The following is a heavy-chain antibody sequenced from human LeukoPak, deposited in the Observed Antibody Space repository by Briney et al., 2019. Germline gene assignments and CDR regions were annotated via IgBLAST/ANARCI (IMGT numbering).Heavy chain of an antibody. CDR2: IYYSGST. D-gene: IGHD3-22*01. CDR1: GGSISSYY. J-gene: IGHJ6*02. Sequence: PSETLSLTCTVSGGSISSYYWSWIRQPPGKGLEWIGYIYYSGSTNYNPSLKSRVTISVDTSKNQFSLKLSSVTAADTAVYYCARFTYYYDSSGSPGMDVWGQGTTVTVSS. V-gene: IGHV4-59*01. CDR3: ARFTYYYDSSGSPGMDV.